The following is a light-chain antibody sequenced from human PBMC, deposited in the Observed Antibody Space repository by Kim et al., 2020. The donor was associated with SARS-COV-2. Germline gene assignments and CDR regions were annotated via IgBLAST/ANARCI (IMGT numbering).Light chain of an antibody. CDR2: VESDGSL. CDR3: QTWDTGIRV. J-gene: IGLJ3*02. CDR1: GGHSTNA. V-gene: IGLV4-69*01. Sequence: AEAKLTCPRGGGHSTNAFAWHQQQPEKGHRYLMKVESDGSLTKGDGVPDRFSGSSSGAERYLSISSLQPEDEADYYCQTWDTGIRVFGGGTQLTVL.